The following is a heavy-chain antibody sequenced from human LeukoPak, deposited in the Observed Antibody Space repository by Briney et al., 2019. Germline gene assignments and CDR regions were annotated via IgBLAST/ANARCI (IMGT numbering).Heavy chain of an antibody. CDR1: GFSFSAAW. J-gene: IGHJ4*02. V-gene: IGHV3-7*01. Sequence: GGSLRLSCEASGFSFSAAWMTWVRQAPGKGLEWVASIKNDGSDKYYVDSVKGRFTLSRDNAKNLVYLQMNSLRVEDTAVYYCVNLGYSDGGQGTLVTVSS. D-gene: IGHD5-12*01. CDR2: IKNDGSDK. CDR3: VNLGYSD.